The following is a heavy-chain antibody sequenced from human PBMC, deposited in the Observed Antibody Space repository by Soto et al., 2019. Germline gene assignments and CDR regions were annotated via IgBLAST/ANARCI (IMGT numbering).Heavy chain of an antibody. D-gene: IGHD3-16*01. CDR1: GYTFTSYG. CDR2: INAYNGDT. Sequence: QVQLVQSGVEVKKPGASVKVSCKASGYTFTSYGFSWVRQAPGQGLEWMGWINAYNGDTNYAQNLQGRVTMTTDTSTHTAYMELRSLRSDDTAVYYCARMGDVPYYYYGMDVWGQGTTVTVSS. J-gene: IGHJ6*02. CDR3: ARMGDVPYYYYGMDV. V-gene: IGHV1-18*01.